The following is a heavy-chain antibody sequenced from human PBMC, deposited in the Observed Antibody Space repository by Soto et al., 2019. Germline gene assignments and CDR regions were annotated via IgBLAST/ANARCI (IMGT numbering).Heavy chain of an antibody. CDR2: IYYSGST. V-gene: IGHV4-31*03. D-gene: IGHD2-15*01. Sequence: TLSLTCTVSGGSISSGGYYWSWIRQHPGKGLEWIGYIYYSGSTYYNPSLKSRVTISVDTSKNQFSLKLSSVTAADTAVYYCARGSLRVAATPYNWFDPWGQGNLVTVSS. J-gene: IGHJ5*02. CDR3: ARGSLRVAATPYNWFDP. CDR1: GGSISSGGYY.